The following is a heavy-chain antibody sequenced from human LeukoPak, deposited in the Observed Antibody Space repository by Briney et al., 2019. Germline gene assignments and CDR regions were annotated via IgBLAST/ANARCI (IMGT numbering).Heavy chain of an antibody. Sequence: PSETLSLTCVVSGGSITTTNYWRWVRHSPGRGLEWIGEIYLTVYTGFNPSLRGRVTMSLDESKNHLSLTLTSVTAADTAAYYCARGITLVRGLPREFDYWGQGTLVTVSS. CDR2: IYLTVYT. CDR1: GGSITTTNY. CDR3: ARGITLVRGLPREFDY. D-gene: IGHD3-10*01. J-gene: IGHJ4*02. V-gene: IGHV4/OR15-8*02.